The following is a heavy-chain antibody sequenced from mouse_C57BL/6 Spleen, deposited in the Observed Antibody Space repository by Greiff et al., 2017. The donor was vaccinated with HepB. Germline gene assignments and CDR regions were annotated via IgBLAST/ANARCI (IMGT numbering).Heavy chain of an antibody. V-gene: IGHV5-17*01. CDR1: GFTFSDYE. J-gene: IGHJ3*01. CDR2: ISSGSSTI. D-gene: IGHD4-1*01. CDR3: ARDWDVFAY. Sequence: EVMLVESGGGLVKPGGSLKLSCAASGFTFSDYEMHWVRQAPEKGLEWVAYISSGSSTIYYADTVKGRFTISRDNAKNTLFLQMTSLRSEDTAMYYCARDWDVFAYWGEGTLVTVSA.